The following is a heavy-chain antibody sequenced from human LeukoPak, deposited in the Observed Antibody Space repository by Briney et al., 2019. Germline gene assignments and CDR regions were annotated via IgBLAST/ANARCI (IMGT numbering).Heavy chain of an antibody. Sequence: SETPSLTCAVSVYYISSGYYWGWIRQPPGKGLEWIGSIYHSGSTYYNPSLKSRVTISVDTSKNQFSLKLSSVTAADTAVYYCASGSYYFDYWGQGTLVTVSS. V-gene: IGHV4-38-2*01. J-gene: IGHJ4*02. CDR1: VYYISSGYY. D-gene: IGHD1-1*01. CDR2: IYHSGST. CDR3: ASGSYYFDY.